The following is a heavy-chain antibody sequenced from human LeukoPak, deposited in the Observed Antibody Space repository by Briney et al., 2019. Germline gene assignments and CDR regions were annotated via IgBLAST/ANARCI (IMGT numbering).Heavy chain of an antibody. CDR3: ARQGVFGGYSYGYGY. D-gene: IGHD5-18*01. V-gene: IGHV1-2*02. J-gene: IGHJ4*02. CDR1: GYTFTGYY. CDR2: INPNSGGT. Sequence: ASVKVSCKASGYTFTGYYLHWVRQAPGEGLEWMGWINPNSGGTNYAQKFQDRVTMTRDTSISTAYMELSGLISDDTAVYYCARQGVFGGYSYGYGYWGQGTLVTVSS.